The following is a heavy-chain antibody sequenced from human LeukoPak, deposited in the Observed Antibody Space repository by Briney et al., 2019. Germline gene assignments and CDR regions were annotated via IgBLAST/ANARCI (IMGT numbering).Heavy chain of an antibody. Sequence: GGSLRLSCAASGFTFDDYAMHWVRQAPGKGLEWVSLISWDGGSTDYADSVKGRFTISRDNSKNSLYLQMNSLRAEDTALYYCAKDISQSGWYTHFDYWGQGTLVTVSS. V-gene: IGHV3-43D*03. J-gene: IGHJ4*02. CDR2: ISWDGGST. CDR1: GFTFDDYA. D-gene: IGHD6-19*01. CDR3: AKDISQSGWYTHFDY.